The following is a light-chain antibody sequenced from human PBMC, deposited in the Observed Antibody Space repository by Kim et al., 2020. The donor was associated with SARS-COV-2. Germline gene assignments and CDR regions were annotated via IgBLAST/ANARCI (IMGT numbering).Light chain of an antibody. J-gene: IGLJ3*02. CDR2: RDN. CDR1: KIGGKS. Sequence: SYELTQPLSVSVALGQTARITCGGNKIGGKSVHWYQQKPGQAPLLVIYRDNSRPSGIPERFSGSNSGNTATLTINTAQAGDEADYYCQVWAANTAVFGGGTKVTVL. V-gene: IGLV3-9*01. CDR3: QVWAANTAV.